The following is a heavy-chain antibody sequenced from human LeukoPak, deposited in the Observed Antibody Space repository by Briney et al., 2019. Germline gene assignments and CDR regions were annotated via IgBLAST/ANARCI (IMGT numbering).Heavy chain of an antibody. V-gene: IGHV4-39*07. CDR1: GGSIISGTYY. CDR3: ARASPYFDS. Sequence: PSETLSLTCSVSGGSIISGTYYWVWIRQPPGKGLEWIVSTYYSGLAHYNPSLRSRVRISVDTAKNQFSLRLTSVTAADTAVYYCARASPYFDSWGQGTLVTVSS. J-gene: IGHJ4*02. CDR2: TYYSGLA.